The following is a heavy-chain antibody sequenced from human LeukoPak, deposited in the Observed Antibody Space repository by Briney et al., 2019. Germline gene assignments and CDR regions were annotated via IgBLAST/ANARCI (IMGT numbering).Heavy chain of an antibody. V-gene: IGHV3-30*04. J-gene: IGHJ4*02. Sequence: GKSLRLSCAASGFIFSDFAMHWVRQAPGKGLEWVAVISYDGSNKYYADTVKGRFTISRDNSKNTLYLQMNSLRAEDTAVYYCAKERRDGYNYADYWGQGTLVNVSS. CDR3: AKERRDGYNYADY. D-gene: IGHD5-24*01. CDR2: ISYDGSNK. CDR1: GFIFSDFA.